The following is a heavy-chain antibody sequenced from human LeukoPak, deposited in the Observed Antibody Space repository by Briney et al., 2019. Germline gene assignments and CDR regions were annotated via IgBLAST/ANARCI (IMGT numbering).Heavy chain of an antibody. D-gene: IGHD6-6*01. CDR3: ARAGGQLVVGVYFDY. V-gene: IGHV3-64*01. Sequence: ASVKVSCKASGGTFSSYAMHWVRQAPGKGLEYVSAISSNGGSTYYANSVKGRFTISRDNSKNTLYLQMGSLRAEDMAVYYCARAGGQLVVGVYFDYWGQGTLVTVST. CDR1: GGTFSSYA. J-gene: IGHJ4*02. CDR2: ISSNGGST.